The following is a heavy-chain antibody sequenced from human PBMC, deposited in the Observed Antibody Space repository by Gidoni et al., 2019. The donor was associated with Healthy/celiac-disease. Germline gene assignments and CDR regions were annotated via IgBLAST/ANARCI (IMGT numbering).Heavy chain of an antibody. J-gene: IGHJ4*02. V-gene: IGHV3-7*01. D-gene: IGHD3-10*01. CDR1: GFTFSSYW. CDR3: ARDPTYYYGSGSYYWDY. CDR2: MKQDGSEK. Sequence: EVQLVESGGGLVQPGGSLRLSCAASGFTFSSYWMSWVRQAPGKGLEWVANMKQDGSEKYYVDSVKGRFTISRDNAKNSLYLQMNSLRAEDTAVYYCARDPTYYYGSGSYYWDYWGQGTLVTVSS.